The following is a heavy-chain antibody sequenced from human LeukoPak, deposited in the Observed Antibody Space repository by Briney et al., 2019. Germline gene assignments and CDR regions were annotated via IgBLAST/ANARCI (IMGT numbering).Heavy chain of an antibody. CDR2: ISTGSDTI. D-gene: IGHD3-9*01. J-gene: IGHJ6*02. CDR1: GFTFSDYS. Sequence: GGSLRLSCAVSGFTFSDYSMNWVGQPPGKGREGISYISTGSDTIYYADSVKGRFTISKNNSKNTLYLQMHSMRAEDTAVYYCAKGRSLRYFDLYGMDVWGQGTTVTVSS. V-gene: IGHV3-48*01. CDR3: AKGRSLRYFDLYGMDV.